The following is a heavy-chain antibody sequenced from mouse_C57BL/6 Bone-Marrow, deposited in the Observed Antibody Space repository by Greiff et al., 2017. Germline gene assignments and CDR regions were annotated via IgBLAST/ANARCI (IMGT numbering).Heavy chain of an antibody. J-gene: IGHJ2*01. CDR2: INPYNGGT. CDR1: GYTFTDYY. V-gene: IGHV1-19*01. Sequence: EVQGVESGPVLVKPGASVKMSCKASGYTFTDYYMNWVKQSPGKSLEWIGVINPYNGGTSYNQKFKGKATLTVDKSSSTAYMELNSLTSEDSAVYYCASSSPYYFDYWGQGTTLTVSS. D-gene: IGHD1-1*01. CDR3: ASSSPYYFDY.